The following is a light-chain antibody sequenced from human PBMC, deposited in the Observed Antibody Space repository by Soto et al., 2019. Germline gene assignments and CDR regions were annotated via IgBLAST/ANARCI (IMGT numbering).Light chain of an antibody. CDR1: QRISANY. CDR3: HQYGVLPKT. V-gene: IGKV3-20*01. Sequence: EIVLTQYPGTVSLAPGDRATLSCRASQRISANYLAWYKQTPGQAPRLLIYGVAIRATGIPDRFAGSGSGPDVTLTSRRLEPEDFAVYYCHQYGVLPKTFGQGTTVEIK. CDR2: GVA. J-gene: IGKJ1*01.